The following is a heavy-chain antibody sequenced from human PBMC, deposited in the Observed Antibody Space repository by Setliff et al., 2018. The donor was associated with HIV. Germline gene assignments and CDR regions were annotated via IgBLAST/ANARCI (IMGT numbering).Heavy chain of an antibody. CDR2: IYYSGTT. Sequence: PSETLSLTCTVSGGSIDSTSYYWGWIRQPPGKGLEWIGSIYYSGTTYYNPSLKSRVTISVDRSRNQFSLTLSSVTAADTAVYYCAAATTLDYWGQGTLVTVSS. V-gene: IGHV4-39*01. CDR1: GGSIDSTSYY. CDR3: AAATTLDY. D-gene: IGHD1-26*01. J-gene: IGHJ4*02.